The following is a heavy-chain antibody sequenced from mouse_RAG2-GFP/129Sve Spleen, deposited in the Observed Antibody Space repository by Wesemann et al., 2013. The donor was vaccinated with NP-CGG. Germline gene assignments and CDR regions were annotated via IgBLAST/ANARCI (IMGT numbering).Heavy chain of an antibody. J-gene: IGHJ2*01. Sequence: NRISITRDTSKNQFFLKLNSVITEDTATYYCARENGNYYFDYWGQGTTLTVSS. CDR3: ARENGNYYFDY. V-gene: IGHV3-6*02. D-gene: IGHD2-1*01.